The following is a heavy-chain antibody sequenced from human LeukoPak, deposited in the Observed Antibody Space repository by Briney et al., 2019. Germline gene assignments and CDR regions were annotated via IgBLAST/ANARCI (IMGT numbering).Heavy chain of an antibody. CDR3: ARLLPMIFDY. D-gene: IGHD3-16*01. V-gene: IGHV4-39*01. J-gene: IGHJ4*02. Sequence: SETLSLTCTVSGGSVSSSLHYWGWVRQAPGMGLEWIGNIYYSGSSDYNPSLKSRVTIAVDMSKNQFSLKLNSVTAADTAVYYCARLLPMIFDYWGQGALVTVSS. CDR2: IYYSGSS. CDR1: GGSVSSSLHY.